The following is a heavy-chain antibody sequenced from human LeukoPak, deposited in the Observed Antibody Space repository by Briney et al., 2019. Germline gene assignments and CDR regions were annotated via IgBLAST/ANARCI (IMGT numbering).Heavy chain of an antibody. CDR1: GYTFTSYA. D-gene: IGHD3-22*01. Sequence: GASVKVSCKASGYTFTSYAISWVRQAPGQGLEWMGGIIPIFGTANYAQKFQGRVTITTDESTSTAYMELSSLRSEDTAVYYCARDRVVVGIRGYYFDYWGQGTLVTVSS. V-gene: IGHV1-69*05. J-gene: IGHJ4*02. CDR2: IIPIFGTA. CDR3: ARDRVVVGIRGYYFDY.